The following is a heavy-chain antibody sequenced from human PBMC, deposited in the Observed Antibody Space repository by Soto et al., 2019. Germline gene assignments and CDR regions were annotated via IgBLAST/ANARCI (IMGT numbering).Heavy chain of an antibody. CDR3: AKKFSYDSGTYLYHFDC. CDR1: GFTFSNYA. J-gene: IGHJ4*02. D-gene: IGHD3-10*01. Sequence: PGGSLRLSCAASGFTFSNYAMSWVRQAPGEGLEWVSSISGGGLITYYAESVKGRFTISRDNSRNTLYMQMNSLRAEDTALYYCAKKFSYDSGTYLYHFDCWGQGTLVTVSS. V-gene: IGHV3-23*01. CDR2: ISGGGLIT.